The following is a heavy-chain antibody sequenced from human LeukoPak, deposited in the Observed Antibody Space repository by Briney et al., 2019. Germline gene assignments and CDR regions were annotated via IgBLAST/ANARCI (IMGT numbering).Heavy chain of an antibody. V-gene: IGHV3-23*01. CDR2: ISASGRTT. D-gene: IGHD2-15*01. CDR3: AKLCSGGSCYWNY. Sequence: GASLRLSCAAAGFTFSSYAMSWVRQAPGKGLEWVSHISASGRTTDYADSVKGRFTFSRDNSKNTVYLQMNSLRAEDTAVYYCAKLCSGGSCYWNYWGQGTLVTVSS. CDR1: GFTFSSYA. J-gene: IGHJ4*02.